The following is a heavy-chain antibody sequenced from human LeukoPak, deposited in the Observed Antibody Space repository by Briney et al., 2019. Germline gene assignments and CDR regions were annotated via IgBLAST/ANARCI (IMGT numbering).Heavy chain of an antibody. V-gene: IGHV1-3*01. CDR3: ARVGSSGYYPFDY. D-gene: IGHD3-22*01. J-gene: IGHJ4*02. Sequence: GASVKVSCKASGYTFTSYGISWVRQAPGQRLEWMEWINAGNGNTKYSQKFQGRVTITRDTSASTAYMELSSLRSEDTAVYYCARVGSSGYYPFDYWGQGTLVTVSS. CDR1: GYTFTSYG. CDR2: INAGNGNT.